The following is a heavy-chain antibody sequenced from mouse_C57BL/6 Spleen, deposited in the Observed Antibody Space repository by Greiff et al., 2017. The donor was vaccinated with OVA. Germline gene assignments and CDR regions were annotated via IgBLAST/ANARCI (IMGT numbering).Heavy chain of an antibody. CDR2: IDPETGGT. CDR1: GYTFTDYE. CDR3: TREGKLPGFAY. Sequence: QVQLKQSGAELVRPGASVTLSCKASGYTFTDYEMHWVKQTPVHGLEWIGAIDPETGGTAYNQKFKGKAILTADKSSSTAYMELRSLTSEDSAVYYCTREGKLPGFAYWGQGTLVTVSA. J-gene: IGHJ3*01. V-gene: IGHV1-15*01.